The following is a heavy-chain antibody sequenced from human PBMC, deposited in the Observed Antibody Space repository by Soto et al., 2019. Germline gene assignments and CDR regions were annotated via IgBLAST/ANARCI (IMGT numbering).Heavy chain of an antibody. V-gene: IGHV1-24*01. D-gene: IGHD3-3*01. Sequence: ASVKVSCKVSGSTSSNYAITWVRQAPGKGLEWMGGFVPEDGETIYAQKFQGRVTMTEDTSTDAAYMELSSLRSEDTSVYYCATEAWSAHRTYAFDIWGQGTMVTVSS. CDR1: GSTSSNYA. J-gene: IGHJ3*02. CDR2: FVPEDGET. CDR3: ATEAWSAHRTYAFDI.